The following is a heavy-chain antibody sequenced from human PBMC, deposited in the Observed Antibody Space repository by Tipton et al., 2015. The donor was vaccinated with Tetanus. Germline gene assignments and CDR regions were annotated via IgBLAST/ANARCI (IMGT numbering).Heavy chain of an antibody. CDR2: IYTSGST. V-gene: IGHV4-4*07. Sequence: GLVKPSETLSLTCAVSGGSISSDYWSWIRQPAGKGLEWIGRIYTSGSTNHTPSLKSRVTMSVDTAKNQFSLKLSSVTAADTAIYYCARDDQPGYYSGMDVWGQGTTVTVSS. CDR3: ARDDQPGYYSGMDV. D-gene: IGHD1-14*01. J-gene: IGHJ6*02. CDR1: GGSISSDY.